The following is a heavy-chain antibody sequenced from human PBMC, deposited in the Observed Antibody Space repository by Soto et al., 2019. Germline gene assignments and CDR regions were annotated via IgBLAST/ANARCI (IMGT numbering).Heavy chain of an antibody. CDR1: GYTFTKYG. CDR2: ISADNGYT. Sequence: QVQLVQSGAEVKKPGASVKVSCKASGYTFTKYGISWVRQAPGQGLEWMGWISADNGYTHYAQRRKGRVTMTTDTSTSTAYMELRSLRSDDTAVYFCARDRVVVVPAYTIPDAFDIWGQGTMVTVFS. V-gene: IGHV1-18*01. CDR3: ARDRVVVVPAYTIPDAFDI. J-gene: IGHJ3*02. D-gene: IGHD2-2*01.